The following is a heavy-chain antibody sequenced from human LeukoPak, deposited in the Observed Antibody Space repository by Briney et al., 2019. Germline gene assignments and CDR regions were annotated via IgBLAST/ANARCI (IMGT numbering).Heavy chain of an antibody. J-gene: IGHJ5*02. CDR3: ARQDGGYDAGWFDP. V-gene: IGHV3-21*01. CDR1: GFTFSSYS. D-gene: IGHD5-12*01. Sequence: GGSLRLSCAASGFTFSSYSMNWVRQAPGKGLEWVSSISSSSSYIYYADSVKGRFTISRDNAKNSLYLQMNSLRAVDTAVYYCARQDGGYDAGWFDPWGQGTLVTVSS. CDR2: ISSSSSYI.